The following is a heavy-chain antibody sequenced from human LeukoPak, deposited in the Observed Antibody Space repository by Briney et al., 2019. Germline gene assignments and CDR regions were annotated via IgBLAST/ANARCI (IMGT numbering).Heavy chain of an antibody. CDR2: MYHSGST. V-gene: IGHV4-38-2*01. Sequence: SETLSLXCAVSGYSISSGYYWGWIRQPPGKGLEWIGSMYHSGSTYYNVSLKSRVTISVDTSKNQFSLRLSSVTAADTAVYYCARHVVPHYFDYWGQGTLVTVSS. D-gene: IGHD2-21*01. CDR3: ARHVVPHYFDY. J-gene: IGHJ4*02. CDR1: GYSISSGYY.